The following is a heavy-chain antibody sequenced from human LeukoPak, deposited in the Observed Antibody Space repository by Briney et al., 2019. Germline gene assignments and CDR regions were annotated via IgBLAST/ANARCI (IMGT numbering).Heavy chain of an antibody. CDR1: GYTFTSYG. V-gene: IGHV1-18*01. CDR2: ISAYNGNT. D-gene: IGHD3-3*01. Sequence: GASVKVSCKAYGYTFTSYGISWVRQAPGQGLECMGWISAYNGNTNYAQKLQGRVTMTTDTSTSTAYMELRSLRSDDTAVYYCARDVLKGYYDFWSGYYKDNWFDPWGQGTLVTVSS. J-gene: IGHJ5*02. CDR3: ARDVLKGYYDFWSGYYKDNWFDP.